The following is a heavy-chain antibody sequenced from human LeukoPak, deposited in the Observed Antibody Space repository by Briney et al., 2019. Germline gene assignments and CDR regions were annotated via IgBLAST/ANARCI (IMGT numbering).Heavy chain of an antibody. CDR3: ARASDYGGNSGFDY. CDR2: IKQDGSEK. V-gene: IGHV3-7*01. Sequence: GGSLRLSCAASGFTFSIYWMSWVRQAPGKGLEWVANIKQDGSEKYYVDSVKGRFTISRDNAKNSLYLQMNSLRAEDTAVYYCARASDYGGNSGFDYWGQGTLVTVSS. J-gene: IGHJ4*02. CDR1: GFTFSIYW. D-gene: IGHD4-23*01.